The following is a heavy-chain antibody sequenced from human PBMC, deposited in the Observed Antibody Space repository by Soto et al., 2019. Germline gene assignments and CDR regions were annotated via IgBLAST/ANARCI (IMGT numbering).Heavy chain of an antibody. V-gene: IGHV4-59*08. CDR3: AATFSYDILTGYQDPYYFDY. Sequence: SETLSLTCTVSGGSISSYYWSGIRQPPGKGLEWIGYIYYSGSTNYNPSLKSRVTRSVDTSKNQFSLKLSSVTAADTAVYYCAATFSYDILTGYQDPYYFDYWGQGILVTVS. D-gene: IGHD3-9*01. CDR2: IYYSGST. CDR1: GGSISSYY. J-gene: IGHJ4*02.